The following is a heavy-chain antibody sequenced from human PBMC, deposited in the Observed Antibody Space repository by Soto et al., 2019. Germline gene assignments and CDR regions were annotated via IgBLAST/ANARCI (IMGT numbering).Heavy chain of an antibody. J-gene: IGHJ4*02. V-gene: IGHV6-1*01. CDR2: TYYRSKWYN. CDR3: ARGQYRSFDY. Sequence: SQTLSLTCAISGDSVSSNSATSNWIRQSPSRGLEWLGRTYYRSKWYNDYTVSVKSRITINPDTSKNQFSLQLNSVTPEDTAVYYCARGQYRSFDYWSQGTLVTVSS. CDR1: GDSVSSNSAT. D-gene: IGHD6-19*01.